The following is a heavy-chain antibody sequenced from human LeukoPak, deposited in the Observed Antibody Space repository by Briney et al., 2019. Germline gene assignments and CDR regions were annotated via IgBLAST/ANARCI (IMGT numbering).Heavy chain of an antibody. D-gene: IGHD3-22*01. Sequence: VASVKVSCKASGGTFSSYAISWVRQAPGQGLEWMGGIIPIFGTANYAQKFQGRVTITADESTSTAYMELSSLRSEDTAVYYCARVPDSSGYYGYWGQGTLVTVSS. CDR2: IIPIFGTA. J-gene: IGHJ4*02. CDR1: GGTFSSYA. V-gene: IGHV1-69*01. CDR3: ARVPDSSGYYGY.